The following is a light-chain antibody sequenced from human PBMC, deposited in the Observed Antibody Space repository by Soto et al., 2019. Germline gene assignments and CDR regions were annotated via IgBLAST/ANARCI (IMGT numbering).Light chain of an antibody. CDR3: AAWDGSLNVYV. J-gene: IGLJ1*01. V-gene: IGLV1-44*01. CDR2: TNS. CDR1: SSSIGSNS. Sequence: QSVLTQPPSASGTPGQRVTNSCSGSSSSIGSNSVNWYQQLPRTAPKVLIYTNSQRPSGVPDRSSGSKSGTSASLAISGLQPEDEADYYCAAWDGSLNVYVFGTGTKLTVL.